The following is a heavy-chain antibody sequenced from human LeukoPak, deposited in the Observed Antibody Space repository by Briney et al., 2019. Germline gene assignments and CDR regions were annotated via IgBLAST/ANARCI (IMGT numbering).Heavy chain of an antibody. CDR2: IWYDGSNK. CDR1: GFTFSSYG. J-gene: IGHJ4*02. V-gene: IGHV3-33*01. CDR3: ARGGYSYGFSHYFDY. Sequence: GRSLRLSCAASGFTFSSYGMHWVRQAPGKGLEWVAVIWYDGSNKYYADSVKGRFTISRDNSKNTLYLQMNSLRAEDTAVYYCARGGYSYGFSHYFDYWGQGTLVTVSP. D-gene: IGHD5-18*01.